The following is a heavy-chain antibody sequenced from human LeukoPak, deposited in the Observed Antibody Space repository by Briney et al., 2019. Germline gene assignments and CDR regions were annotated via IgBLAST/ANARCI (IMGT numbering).Heavy chain of an antibody. CDR2: IYYSGST. D-gene: IGHD5-24*01. V-gene: IGHV4-61*08. Sequence: SETLSLTCAVSGGSISSGGYYWSWIRQPPGKGLEWIGYIYYSGSTNYNPSLKSRVTISVDTSKNQFSLKLSSVTAADTAVYYCARELGRRDGYNDALDYWGQGTLVTVSS. CDR1: GGSISSGGYY. CDR3: ARELGRRDGYNDALDY. J-gene: IGHJ4*02.